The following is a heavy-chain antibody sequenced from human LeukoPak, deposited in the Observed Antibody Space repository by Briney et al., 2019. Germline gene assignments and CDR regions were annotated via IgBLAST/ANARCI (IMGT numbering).Heavy chain of an antibody. D-gene: IGHD3-22*01. J-gene: IGHJ5*02. CDR2: IYHSGST. V-gene: IGHV4-4*02. CDR1: GGSIRSSNW. Sequence: SETLSLTCAVSGGSIRSSNWWSWVRQPPGKGLEWIGEIYHSGSTNYNPSPKSRVTISVDKSKNQFSLKLSSVTAADTAVYYCARISDSNYYDSSGYWPWGQGTLVTVSS. CDR3: ARISDSNYYDSSGYWP.